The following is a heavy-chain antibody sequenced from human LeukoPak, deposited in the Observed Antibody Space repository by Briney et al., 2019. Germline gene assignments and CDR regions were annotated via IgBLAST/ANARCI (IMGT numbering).Heavy chain of an antibody. CDR3: ARLYDGKRPPDY. Sequence: PSETLPLTCTVSGASISSSTYYWAWIRQPPRKELEWIGSIYYSGSTFYNPSLRSRVTISVDTSKNQFSLRLSTVTAADTAIYYCARLYDGKRPPDYWGQGTLVTVSS. J-gene: IGHJ4*02. CDR1: GASISSSTYY. CDR2: IYYSGST. V-gene: IGHV4-39*01. D-gene: IGHD2/OR15-2a*01.